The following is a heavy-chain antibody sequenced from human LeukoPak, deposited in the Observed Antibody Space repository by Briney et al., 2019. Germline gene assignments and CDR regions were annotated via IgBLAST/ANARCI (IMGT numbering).Heavy chain of an antibody. CDR3: ARRYCSGGSCYPDY. V-gene: IGHV4-59*08. D-gene: IGHD2-15*01. J-gene: IGHJ4*02. Sequence: PSETLSLTCTVSGGSISSYDWSWIRQPPGKGLEWIGYLYYSGNTNYNPSLKSRVTISIDTSKNQFSLKLSSVTAADTAVYYCARRYCSGGSCYPDYWGQGTLVIVSS. CDR1: GGSISSYD. CDR2: LYYSGNT.